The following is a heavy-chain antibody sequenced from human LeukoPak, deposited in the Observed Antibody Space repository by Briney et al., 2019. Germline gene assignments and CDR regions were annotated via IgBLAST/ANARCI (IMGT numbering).Heavy chain of an antibody. CDR2: LSYDGTNI. CDR1: GFKFHESA. CDR3: VGGSYAY. V-gene: IGHV3-30*03. Sequence: PGGFLRLSCVASGFKFHESAMNWVRQAPGKGLEWVAVLSYDGTNIHYVDSVKGRFTISRDNSKNTVYLQMDSLRTEDTAMYYCVGGSYAYWGQGTLVTVSS. D-gene: IGHD3-16*01. J-gene: IGHJ4*02.